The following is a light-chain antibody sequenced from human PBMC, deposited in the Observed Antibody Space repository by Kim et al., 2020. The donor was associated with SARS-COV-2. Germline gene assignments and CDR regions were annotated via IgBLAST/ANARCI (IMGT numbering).Light chain of an antibody. J-gene: IGKJ2*03. CDR2: GAS. CDR3: QQYGSSPPYS. V-gene: IGKV3-20*01. Sequence: SPGERATLSCRASQSISNSYLAWDQQPPEQAPRLLYDGASSGATGIPGIFSGRWSATVFTLAISMLDAEFFAVYYCQQYGSSPPYSFGQGTKLEI. CDR1: QSISNSY.